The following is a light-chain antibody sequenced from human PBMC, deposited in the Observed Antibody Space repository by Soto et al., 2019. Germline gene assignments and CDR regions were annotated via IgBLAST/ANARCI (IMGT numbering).Light chain of an antibody. V-gene: IGKV3-20*01. CDR1: QSVSSSY. CDR3: QQYGSSPRT. J-gene: IGKJ1*01. Sequence: IVVTQSPGTLSLSPGERATLSCRASQSVSSSYLAWYQQKLGQAPRLLIYGASSRATGIPDRFSGSGSGTDFTLTISSLEPEDFAVYYCQQYGSSPRTFGQGTKVEIK. CDR2: GAS.